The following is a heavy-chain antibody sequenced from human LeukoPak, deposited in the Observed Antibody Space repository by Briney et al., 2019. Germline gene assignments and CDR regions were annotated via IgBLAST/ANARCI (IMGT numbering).Heavy chain of an antibody. CDR2: IIPILGIA. V-gene: IGHV1-69*04. CDR1: GGTFSSYA. CDR3: ARGPGLVVPHWKWFDP. J-gene: IGHJ5*02. Sequence: SVKVSCKASGGTFSSYAISWVRQAPGQGLEWMGRIIPILGIANYAQKFQGRVTITADKSTSTAYMELSSLRSEDTAVYYCARGPGLVVPHWKWFDPWGQGTLVTVSS. D-gene: IGHD2-2*01.